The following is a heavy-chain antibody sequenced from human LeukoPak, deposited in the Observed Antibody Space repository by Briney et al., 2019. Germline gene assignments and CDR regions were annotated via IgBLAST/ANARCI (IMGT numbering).Heavy chain of an antibody. D-gene: IGHD7-27*01. CDR1: GYTFTGYY. V-gene: IGHV1-2*02. CDR3: ASVLGTQLPFDY. J-gene: IGHJ4*02. CDR2: INPNSGGT. Sequence: RRASVKVSCEASGYTFTGYYMHWVRQAPGQGLEWMGWINPNSGGTNYAQKFQGRVTMTRDTSISTAYMELSRLRSDDTAVYYCASVLGTQLPFDYWGQGTLVTVSS.